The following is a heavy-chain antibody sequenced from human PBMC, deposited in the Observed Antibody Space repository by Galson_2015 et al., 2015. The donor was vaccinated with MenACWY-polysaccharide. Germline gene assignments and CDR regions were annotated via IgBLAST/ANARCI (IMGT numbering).Heavy chain of an antibody. J-gene: IGHJ4*02. CDR1: GDSISAYY. Sequence: LSLTCTVSGDSISAYYWSWIRQPPGKGLEWIAYIHYSGSTNYNPSLKSRVTISVDTSKTHFSLNPGSVTAADTAVYYCARHGGPGATRGKFDFWGQGILVTVSS. V-gene: IGHV4-59*08. CDR3: ARHGGPGATRGKFDF. CDR2: IHYSGST. D-gene: IGHD1-26*01.